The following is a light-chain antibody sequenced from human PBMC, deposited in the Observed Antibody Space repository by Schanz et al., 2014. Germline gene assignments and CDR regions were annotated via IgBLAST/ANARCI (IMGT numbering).Light chain of an antibody. V-gene: IGLV2-23*01. CDR3: CSYAGSNTVV. CDR1: SSDVGNYGL. J-gene: IGLJ3*02. Sequence: QSVLTQPASVSGSPGQSITISCTGTSSDVGNYGLVSWYQLHPGKAPKLIIYEGSQRPSTVSNRFSGSKSDNTASLTISGLQTEDEAHYYCCSYAGSNTVVFGGGTKLTVL. CDR2: EGS.